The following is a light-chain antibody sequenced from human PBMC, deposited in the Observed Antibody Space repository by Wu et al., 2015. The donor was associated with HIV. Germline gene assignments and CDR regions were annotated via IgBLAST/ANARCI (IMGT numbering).Light chain of an antibody. CDR2: GAS. Sequence: GEVVFLYLYGHVRRVNTKLAWYQQQPRPRLPRLLIHGASTRATGIPDRFSGSGSGTEFTLTISSVQSEDSAVYYCQQYSHWITFGPGTKVDIK. V-gene: IGKV3-15*01. CDR3: QQYSHWIT. CDR1: RRVNTK. J-gene: IGKJ3*01.